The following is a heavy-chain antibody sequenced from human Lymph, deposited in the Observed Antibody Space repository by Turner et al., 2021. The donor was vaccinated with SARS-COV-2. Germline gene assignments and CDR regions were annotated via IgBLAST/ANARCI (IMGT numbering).Heavy chain of an antibody. CDR3: ARGAQLTVWFDP. CDR2: MNPNSGNT. D-gene: IGHD3-9*01. CDR1: GYTFTSYD. V-gene: IGHV1-8*01. Sequence: QVQLVQSGAEVKKPGASVKVSCKASGYTFTSYDINWVRQATGQGLEGMGWMNPNSGNTGYAQKCQGRVTMTRNTSISTAYMELSSMRSEDTAVYYCARGAQLTVWFDPWGQGTLVTVSS. J-gene: IGHJ5*02.